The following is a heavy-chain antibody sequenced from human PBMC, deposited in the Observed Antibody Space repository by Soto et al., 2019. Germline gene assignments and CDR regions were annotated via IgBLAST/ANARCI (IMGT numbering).Heavy chain of an antibody. J-gene: IGHJ6*02. CDR2: LGAARDP. CDR1: GFSFRDYD. D-gene: IGHD1-26*01. CDR3: ARAYLGRLPRRADYYYAMDV. Sequence: EVQLVESGGGSVQPGESLRLSCAASGFSFRDYDMHWVRQRKGKGLEWVSALGAARDPYYVGSVKGRFSVSTDNAQNSLFLQMNSLRVDDTAVYFCARAYLGRLPRRADYYYAMDVWGRGTTVTVSS. V-gene: IGHV3-13*05.